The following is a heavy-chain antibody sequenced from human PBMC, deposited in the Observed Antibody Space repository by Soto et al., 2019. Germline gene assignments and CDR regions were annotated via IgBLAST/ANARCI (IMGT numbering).Heavy chain of an antibody. CDR2: IIHSGST. Sequence: SETLSLTCAVYGGSFSGYYWSWIRQPPGKGLEWIGEIIHSGSTNYNPSLKSRVTISVDTSKNQFSLKLSSVTAADTAVYYCARVSSITPDVWGKGTTVTVSS. V-gene: IGHV4-34*12. J-gene: IGHJ6*04. CDR1: GGSFSGYY. D-gene: IGHD3-16*01. CDR3: ARVSSITPDV.